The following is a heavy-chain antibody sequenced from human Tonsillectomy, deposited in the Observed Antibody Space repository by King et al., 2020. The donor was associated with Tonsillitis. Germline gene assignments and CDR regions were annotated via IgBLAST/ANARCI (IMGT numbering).Heavy chain of an antibody. Sequence: VQLVESGGGVVQPGRSLRLSCAASGFTFSSYGMHWVRQAPGKGLEWVAVISYDGNNKYNAGSVKGRFTISRDNSKNTLYLQMNSLRGEDTAVYYCAKGHSSGWFYFDSWGQGTLVTVSS. V-gene: IGHV3-30*18. CDR3: AKGHSSGWFYFDS. CDR2: ISYDGNNK. J-gene: IGHJ4*02. CDR1: GFTFSSYG. D-gene: IGHD6-19*01.